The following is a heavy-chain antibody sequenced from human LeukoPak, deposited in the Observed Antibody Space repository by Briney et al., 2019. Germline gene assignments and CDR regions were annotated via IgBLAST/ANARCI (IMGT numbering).Heavy chain of an antibody. J-gene: IGHJ4*02. D-gene: IGHD4-23*01. Sequence: PGRSLRLSCAASGFTFSDYFMNWVRQAPGKGLEWVSYIGSSGGTIYYADSVKGRFTISRDNAKNSLYLQMNSLRAEDTAVYYCSSGDYGGNFGDYWGQGTLVTVSS. CDR3: SSGDYGGNFGDY. CDR2: IGSSGGTI. V-gene: IGHV3-11*01. CDR1: GFTFSDYF.